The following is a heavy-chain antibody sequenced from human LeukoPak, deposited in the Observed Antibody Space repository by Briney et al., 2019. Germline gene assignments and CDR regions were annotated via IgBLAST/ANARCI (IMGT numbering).Heavy chain of an antibody. D-gene: IGHD3-10*01. V-gene: IGHV1-46*01. CDR1: GYTFTNYY. CDR2: INPSGGST. J-gene: IGHJ4*02. Sequence: GASVKVSCKASGYTFTNYYIHWVRQAPGQGLEWMGIINPSGGSTTYAQRFQGRVTMTRDTSTSTVYVELSSLRSDDTAVYFCARFYGSGNSFDYWGQGALVTVSS. CDR3: ARFYGSGNSFDY.